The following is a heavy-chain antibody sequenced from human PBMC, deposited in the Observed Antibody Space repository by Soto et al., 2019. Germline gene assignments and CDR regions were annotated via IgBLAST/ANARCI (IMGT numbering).Heavy chain of an antibody. J-gene: IGHJ6*02. D-gene: IGHD3-22*01. V-gene: IGHV4-59*01. CDR1: GGSISSYY. CDR2: IYYSGST. Sequence: TSETLSLTCTVSGGSISSYYWSWIRQPPGKGLEWIGDIYYSGSTNYNPSLKSRVTISVDTSKNQFSLKLSSVTAADTAVYYCARVLHYYDSSGYYDPDYYYYYGMDVWGQGTTVTVSS. CDR3: ARVLHYYDSSGYYDPDYYYYYGMDV.